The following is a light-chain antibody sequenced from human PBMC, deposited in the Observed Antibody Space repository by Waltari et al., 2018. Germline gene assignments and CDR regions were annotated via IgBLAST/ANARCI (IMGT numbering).Light chain of an antibody. V-gene: IGKV2-30*02. J-gene: IGKJ1*01. CDR2: KVS. Sequence: DVVMTQSPLSLPATLGQTASISCRSSQSLVHSDGKTYLNWFHQRPGQSPRRLIYKVSNRDSGVPDRFSGSGSGTDFTLRISRVEAEDVGVYYCMQGTHWPWTFGQGTKVEIK. CDR3: MQGTHWPWT. CDR1: QSLVHSDGKTY.